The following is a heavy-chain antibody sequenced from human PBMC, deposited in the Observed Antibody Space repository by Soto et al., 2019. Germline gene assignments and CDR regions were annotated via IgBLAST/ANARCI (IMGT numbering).Heavy chain of an antibody. CDR2: IDPSVSYA. J-gene: IGHJ6*02. V-gene: IGHV5-10-1*01. CDR1: GYSFTSYW. D-gene: IGHD2-8*01. CDR3: ARGAGGTRIMDV. Sequence: GETLKISCKGSGYSFTSYWISWVRQMPGKGVEWMGMIDPSVSYANYSPTFQGYVTISAHKTISTASLQWSSVKASDTAMYYCARGAGGTRIMDVVGQGTTFTVSS.